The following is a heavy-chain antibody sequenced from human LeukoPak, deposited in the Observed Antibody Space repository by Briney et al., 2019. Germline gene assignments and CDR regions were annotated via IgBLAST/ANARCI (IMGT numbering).Heavy chain of an antibody. CDR3: ARVTFDYGDYGGKYNWFDP. D-gene: IGHD4-17*01. V-gene: IGHV1-18*01. CDR1: GYTFTSYG. Sequence: ASVKVSCKASGYTFTSYGISWVRQAPGQGLEWMGWISAYNGNTNYAQKLQGRVTMTTDTSTSTAYMELRSLRSDDTAVYCCARVTFDYGDYGGKYNWFDPWGQGTLVTVSS. CDR2: ISAYNGNT. J-gene: IGHJ5*02.